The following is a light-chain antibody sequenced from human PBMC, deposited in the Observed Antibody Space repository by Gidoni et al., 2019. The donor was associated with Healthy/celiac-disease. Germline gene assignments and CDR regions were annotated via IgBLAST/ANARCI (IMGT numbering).Light chain of an antibody. CDR1: QIVSSSY. J-gene: IGKJ4*01. CDR2: GAS. CDR3: QQYGSSPLT. Sequence: ELVLTQSPGTLSLSPGERATLSCRASQIVSSSYLAWYQQKPGQAPRLLIYGASSRATGIPDRFSGSGSGTDCTLTIIRLEPEDVAVYYCQQYGSSPLTFGGGTKVEIK. V-gene: IGKV3-20*01.